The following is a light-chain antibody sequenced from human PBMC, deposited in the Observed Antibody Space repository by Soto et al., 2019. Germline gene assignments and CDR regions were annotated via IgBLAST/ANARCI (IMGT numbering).Light chain of an antibody. CDR2: DVS. CDR1: SSDVGGYNY. Sequence: QSVLTQPRSVSGSPGQSVTISCTGTSSDVGGYNYVSWYQQHPGKAPKLMIYDVSKRPSGVPDRFSGPKSGNTASLTISGRQAEDEADYYCCSYAGSTYVFGAGTKMTVL. CDR3: CSYAGSTYV. V-gene: IGLV2-11*01. J-gene: IGLJ1*01.